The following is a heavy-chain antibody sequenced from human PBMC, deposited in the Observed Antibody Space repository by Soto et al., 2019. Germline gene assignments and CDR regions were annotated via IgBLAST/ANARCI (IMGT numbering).Heavy chain of an antibody. V-gene: IGHV3-7*01. CDR2: INQDGSEK. CDR3: SRPYSSSRYFDA. J-gene: IGHJ5*02. Sequence: SLRLSCVASGFTFSKSWMNWVRQAPGKGLQWVANINQDGSEKSYVDSVKGRFTISRDNARNSLFLQMDSLGVDDTAVYFCSRPYSSSRYFDAWGQGTLVTVSS. D-gene: IGHD6-13*01. CDR1: GFTFSKSW.